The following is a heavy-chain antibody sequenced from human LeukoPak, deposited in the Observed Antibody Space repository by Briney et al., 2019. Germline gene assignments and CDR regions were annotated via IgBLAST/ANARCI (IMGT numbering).Heavy chain of an antibody. V-gene: IGHV3-23*01. CDR1: GFTFDDYT. J-gene: IGHJ4*02. Sequence: GGSLRLSCAASGFTFDDYTMHWVRQAPGKGLEWVSAISGSGGSTYYADSVKGRFTISRDNSKNTLYLQMNSLRAEDTAVYYCAKDPYDSSGYYRDYWGQGTLVTVSS. CDR2: ISGSGGST. CDR3: AKDPYDSSGYYRDY. D-gene: IGHD3-22*01.